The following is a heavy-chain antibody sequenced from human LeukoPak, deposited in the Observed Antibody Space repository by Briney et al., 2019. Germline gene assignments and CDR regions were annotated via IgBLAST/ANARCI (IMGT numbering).Heavy chain of an antibody. CDR3: ARDQTYSGSEIYTYFDY. Sequence: SETLSLTCSVYGGSFSGYYWRWIRQSPGKGLEWIGEINDIGCTNYSPSVKGRVPISLGRSKKQISLRLSSVTAADTGVYYCARDQTYSGSEIYTYFDYWGQGILVTVSS. D-gene: IGHD3-10*01. J-gene: IGHJ4*02. CDR2: INDIGCT. CDR1: GGSFSGYY. V-gene: IGHV4-34*01.